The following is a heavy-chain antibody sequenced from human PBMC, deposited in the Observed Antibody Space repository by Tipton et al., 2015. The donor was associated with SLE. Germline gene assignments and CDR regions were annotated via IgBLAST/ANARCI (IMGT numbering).Heavy chain of an antibody. CDR2: IDYSGST. Sequence: TLSLTCAVYGGSFSGYYWSWIRQPPGKGLEWIGEIDYSGSTNYNPSLESRVTISLDKSRNHFSLKLSSVTAADTAVYYCAKDYNYDYPDYNWGQGTLVTVSS. CDR1: GGSFSGYY. CDR3: AKDYNYDYPDYN. D-gene: IGHD5-24*01. J-gene: IGHJ4*02. V-gene: IGHV4-34*01.